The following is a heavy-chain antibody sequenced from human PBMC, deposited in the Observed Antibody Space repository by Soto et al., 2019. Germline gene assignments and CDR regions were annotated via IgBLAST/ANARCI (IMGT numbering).Heavy chain of an antibody. CDR2: ISSNDEK. Sequence: QVTLKESGPVLVKPTETLTLTCTVSGFSLTNARMGVSWIRQPPGKALEWLAHISSNDEKSYRITLMTRLTISKDTSESQVVLTVTNVDPEDTATYYCARTMQGEDYSSGDFDKWGQGTPVTVSS. V-gene: IGHV2-26*01. CDR1: GFSLTNARMG. J-gene: IGHJ4*02. D-gene: IGHD6-19*01. CDR3: ARTMQGEDYSSGDFDK.